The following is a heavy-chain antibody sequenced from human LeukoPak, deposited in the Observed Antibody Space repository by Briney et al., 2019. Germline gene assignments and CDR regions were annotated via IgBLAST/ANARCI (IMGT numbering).Heavy chain of an antibody. D-gene: IGHD3-9*01. J-gene: IGHJ6*03. V-gene: IGHV4-59*11. CDR3: ASSTFRAGYYDILTGYYAYYYYYMDV. Sequence: PSETLSLTCTVSGGSISSHYWSWIRQPPGKGLEWIGYIYYSGSTNYNPSLKSRVTISVDTSKNQFSLKLSSVTAADTAVHYCASSTFRAGYYDILTGYYAYYYYYMDVWGKGTTVTVSS. CDR2: IYYSGST. CDR1: GGSISSHY.